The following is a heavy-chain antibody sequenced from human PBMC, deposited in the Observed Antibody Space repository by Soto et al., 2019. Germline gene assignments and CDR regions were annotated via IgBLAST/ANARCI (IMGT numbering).Heavy chain of an antibody. CDR1: GFTFSSYT. CDR2: IDSNGGST. V-gene: IGHV3-64*01. D-gene: IGHD3-22*01. J-gene: IGHJ5*02. Sequence: EMQLVESGGGLVQPGGSLRLSCAASGFTFSSYTMHWVRQAPGKGLEYVSGIDSNGGSTYYANSVKGRFTISRDNSKNTVYLQMGSLRDEDMAVYYCARDPYYDKWGFDRWGQGTLVTVSS. CDR3: ARDPYYDKWGFDR.